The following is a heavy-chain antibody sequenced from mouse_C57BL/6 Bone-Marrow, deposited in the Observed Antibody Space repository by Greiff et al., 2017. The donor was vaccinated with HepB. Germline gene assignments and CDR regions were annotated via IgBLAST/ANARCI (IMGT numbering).Heavy chain of an antibody. CDR3: ARGWLRRRTWFAY. Sequence: QVQLQQPGAELVKPGASVKMSCKASGYTFTSYWITWVKQRPGQGLEWIGDIYPGSGSTNYYEKFKSKATLTVDTSSSTAYMQLSSLTSEDSAVYYCARGWLRRRTWFAYWGQGTLVTVSA. J-gene: IGHJ3*01. CDR2: IYPGSGST. D-gene: IGHD2-2*01. CDR1: GYTFTSYW. V-gene: IGHV1-55*01.